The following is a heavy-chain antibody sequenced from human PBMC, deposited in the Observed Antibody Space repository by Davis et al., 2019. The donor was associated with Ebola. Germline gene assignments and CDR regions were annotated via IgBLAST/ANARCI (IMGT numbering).Heavy chain of an antibody. D-gene: IGHD5-12*01. CDR1: GFTFSDYY. CDR2: ISSSGSTI. J-gene: IGHJ6*02. CDR3: ARATSGYDVNYYYYYGMDV. V-gene: IGHV3-11*01. Sequence: GGSLRLSCAASGFTFSDYYMSWIRQAPGKGLEWFSYISSSGSTIYYADSVKGRFTISRDNAKNSLYLQMNSLRAEDTAVYYCARATSGYDVNYYYYYGMDVWGQGTTVTVSS.